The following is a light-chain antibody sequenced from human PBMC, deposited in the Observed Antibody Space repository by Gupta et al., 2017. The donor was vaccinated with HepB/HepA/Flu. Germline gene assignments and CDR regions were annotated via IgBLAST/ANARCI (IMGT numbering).Light chain of an antibody. CDR3: QHYNNWPPWT. CDR1: QSVSNK. CDR2: GAP. Sequence: ELAMTQSPATLYVSPGERVTLACRASQSVSNKLAWYKHYPGQSPRLLIYGAPNGYTGITARFSDSGFGTLSARSSSSLQLGASAIYFSQHYNNWPPWTFGQGTKVEIK. J-gene: IGKJ1*01. V-gene: IGKV3-15*01.